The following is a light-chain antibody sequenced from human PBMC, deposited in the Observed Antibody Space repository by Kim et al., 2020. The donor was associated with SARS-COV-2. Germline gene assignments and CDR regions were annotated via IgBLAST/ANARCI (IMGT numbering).Light chain of an antibody. CDR2: DVS. J-gene: IGLJ3*02. Sequence: QSALTQPRSVSGSPGQSVTISCTGTSSDVGGYNYVSWYQQYPGKAPKLMIYDVSERPSGVPDRFSGSKPGNTASLTVSGLQAEDEADYYCCSYTGSHTWVFGGGTQLTVL. CDR1: SSDVGGYNY. CDR3: CSYTGSHTWV. V-gene: IGLV2-11*01.